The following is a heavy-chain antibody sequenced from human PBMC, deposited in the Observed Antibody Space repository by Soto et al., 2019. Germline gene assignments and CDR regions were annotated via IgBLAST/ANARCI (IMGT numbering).Heavy chain of an antibody. CDR3: ASRLRRLVPSYYFDY. J-gene: IGHJ4*02. D-gene: IGHD6-19*01. Sequence: EVQLVESGGGLIQPGGSLRLSCAASGFTVSSNYMSWVRQAPGKGLEWVSVIYSGGSTYYADSVKGRFTISRDNSKNTLYLQMNSLRAEDTAVYYGASRLRRLVPSYYFDYWGQGTLVTVSS. CDR2: IYSGGST. V-gene: IGHV3-53*01. CDR1: GFTVSSNY.